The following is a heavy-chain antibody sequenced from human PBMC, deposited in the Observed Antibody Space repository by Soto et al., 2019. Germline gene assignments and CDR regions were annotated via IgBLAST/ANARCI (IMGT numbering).Heavy chain of an antibody. CDR3: ARDNSRTFPAAPGDKKSDSSGWWIDP. D-gene: IGHD6-13*01. V-gene: IGHV1-3*01. CDR1: GYTFSNFA. Sequence: GASVKVSCKASGYTFSNFAMHWVRQAPGQRLEWMGWINAGNWNTKYSQKFQGRVTITRDTSASTAYMELSSLRSEDTAIYYCARDNSRTFPAAPGDKKSDSSGWWIDPWGQGTLVTVSS. CDR2: INAGNWNT. J-gene: IGHJ5*02.